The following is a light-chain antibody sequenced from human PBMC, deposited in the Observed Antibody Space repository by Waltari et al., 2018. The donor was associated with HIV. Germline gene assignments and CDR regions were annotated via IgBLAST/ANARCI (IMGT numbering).Light chain of an antibody. CDR2: DAS. CDR1: SSDIGGSNY. Sequence: QSALTQPASVSGSPGQSITISCTGTSSDIGGSNYVSWYQQHPGKAPKPMIFDASNRPSGISNRFSGSKSGNTASLTISGLQADDEAHYFCSSFSITSTLVVFGGGTKLTVL. V-gene: IGLV2-14*03. J-gene: IGLJ2*01. CDR3: SSFSITSTLVV.